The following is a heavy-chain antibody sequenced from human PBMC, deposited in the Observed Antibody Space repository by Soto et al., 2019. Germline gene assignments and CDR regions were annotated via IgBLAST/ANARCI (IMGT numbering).Heavy chain of an antibody. J-gene: IGHJ3*02. D-gene: IGHD6-13*01. Sequence: GGSLRLSCAASGFTVSSNYMSWVRQAPGKGLEWVSVIYSGGSTYYADSVKGRFTISRDNSKNTLYLQMNSLRAEDTAVYYCARDNGSSYDAFDIWGQGTMVTVSS. CDR2: IYSGGST. CDR1: GFTVSSNY. V-gene: IGHV3-53*01. CDR3: ARDNGSSYDAFDI.